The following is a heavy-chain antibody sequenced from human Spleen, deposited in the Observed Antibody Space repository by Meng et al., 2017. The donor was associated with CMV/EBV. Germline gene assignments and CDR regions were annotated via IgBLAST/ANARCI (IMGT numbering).Heavy chain of an antibody. V-gene: IGHV1-69*02. CDR2: IIPILDIT. CDR1: GGPFSSFT. CDR3: ARKRIAAADWFDP. Sequence: SVKVSCKASGGPFSSFTISWVRQAPGQGLEWMGRIIPILDITHYAQRFQGRVTITADKSTSTAYVELSSLRSEDTAVYYCARKRIAAADWFDPWGQGTLVTVSS. J-gene: IGHJ5*02. D-gene: IGHD6-13*01.